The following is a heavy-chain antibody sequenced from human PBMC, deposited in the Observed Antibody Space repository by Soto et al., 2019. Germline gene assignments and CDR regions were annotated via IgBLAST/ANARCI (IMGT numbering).Heavy chain of an antibody. J-gene: IGHJ4*02. CDR3: ARDREYYYDSSGFDQ. CDR2: INPNSGGT. CDR1: GYTFTGYY. V-gene: IGHV1-2*02. D-gene: IGHD3-22*01. Sequence: ASVKVSCKASGYTFTGYYMHWVRQAPGQGLEWMGWINPNSGGTNYAQKFQGRVTMTRDTSITTTYMELNRLRSDDTAVYYCARDREYYYDSSGFDQWGQGTRVTVSS.